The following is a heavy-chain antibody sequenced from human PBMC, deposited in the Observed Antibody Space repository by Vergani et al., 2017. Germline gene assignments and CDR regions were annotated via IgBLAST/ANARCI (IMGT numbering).Heavy chain of an antibody. V-gene: IGHV3-9*01. CDR2: ISWNSGAV. D-gene: IGHD5-12*01. J-gene: IGHJ3*01. CDR3: TKGSVYYHDSAGHGYDPYTGFDL. Sequence: VHLVESGGGVVQPGGSLRLSCAASGFTFDDYAMHWVRQAPGKGLEWISGISWNSGAVDYADSVRGRFTISRDNAKNSLFLEMNSLRFEDTAVYFCTKGSVYYHDSAGHGYDPYTGFDLWGQGTLVTVSS. CDR1: GFTFDDYA.